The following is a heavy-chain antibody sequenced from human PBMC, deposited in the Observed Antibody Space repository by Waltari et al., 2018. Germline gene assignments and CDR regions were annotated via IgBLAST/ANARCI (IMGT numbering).Heavy chain of an antibody. J-gene: IGHJ5*02. Sequence: QVQLQQWGAGLLKPSETLSLTCAVYGGSFSGYYWSWIRQPPGKGLEWIGEINHSGSTNYNPSLKSRVTISVDTSKNQFSLKLSSVTAADTAVYYCARARPPRHIAAVRGRDWFDPWGQGTLVTVSS. CDR2: INHSGST. CDR1: GGSFSGYY. D-gene: IGHD6-13*01. V-gene: IGHV4-34*01. CDR3: ARARPPRHIAAVRGRDWFDP.